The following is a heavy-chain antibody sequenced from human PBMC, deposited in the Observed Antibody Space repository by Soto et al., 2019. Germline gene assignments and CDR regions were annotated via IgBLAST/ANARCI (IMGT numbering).Heavy chain of an antibody. CDR1: GSTFASYA. J-gene: IGHJ4*02. Sequence: QVQLVQSGSEVKKPGSSGKVSCKASGSTFASYAISWMRQAPGQGLEWMGWISAYNGNTNYAQKLQGRVTMTTDTSTSTAYMELRSLRSDDTAVYYCARDPPPPDYWGQGTLVTVSS. V-gene: IGHV1-18*01. CDR3: ARDPPPPDY. CDR2: ISAYNGNT.